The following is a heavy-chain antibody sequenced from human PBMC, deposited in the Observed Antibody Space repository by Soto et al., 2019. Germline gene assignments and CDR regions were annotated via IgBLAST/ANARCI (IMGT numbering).Heavy chain of an antibody. J-gene: IGHJ4*02. V-gene: IGHV4-59*01. CDR1: VGSISGAY. D-gene: IGHD6-19*01. CDR3: ARSVAVPGAHIDY. CDR2: VYYTGST. Sequence: SETLSLTCSVSVGSISGAYWSWIRQSPGKGLEWLGYVYYTGSTNYSPSLRSRVSISVDTSKNEFSLRLSSVTAADTAVYFCARSVAVPGAHIDYWGQGTQVTVSS.